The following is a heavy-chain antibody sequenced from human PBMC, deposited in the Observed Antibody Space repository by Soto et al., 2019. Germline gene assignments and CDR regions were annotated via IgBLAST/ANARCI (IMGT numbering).Heavy chain of an antibody. V-gene: IGHV3-20*04. Sequence: GGSLRLSCAASGFTFDDYGMNWVRQAPGKGLEWVSNINWNGGSTGYADSVKGRFTISRDNVKNSLYLQMNSLRAEDTALYYCARGLFGGRPITIFGVVIIGYDYWGQGTLVTVSS. CDR1: GFTFDDYG. CDR2: INWNGGST. D-gene: IGHD3-3*01. CDR3: ARGLFGGRPITIFGVVIIGYDY. J-gene: IGHJ4*02.